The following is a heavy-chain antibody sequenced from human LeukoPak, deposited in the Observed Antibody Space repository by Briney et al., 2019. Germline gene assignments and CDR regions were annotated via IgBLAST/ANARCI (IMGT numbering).Heavy chain of an antibody. Sequence: ASVKVSCKASGYTFSGDYMHWVRQAPGQGLEWMGRIRSNSEDIQYAQKFQGRVTMTRDTSISTAYMELSRLRSDDTAVYYCARDSGPGEMATIDYWGQGTLVTVSS. J-gene: IGHJ4*02. V-gene: IGHV1-2*06. D-gene: IGHD5-24*01. CDR3: ARDSGPGEMATIDY. CDR1: GYTFSGDY. CDR2: IRSNSEDI.